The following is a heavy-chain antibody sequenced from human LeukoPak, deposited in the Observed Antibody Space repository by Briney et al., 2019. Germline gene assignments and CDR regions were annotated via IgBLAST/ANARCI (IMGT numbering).Heavy chain of an antibody. D-gene: IGHD2-15*01. CDR1: GFAFSSYS. CDR3: ARKSGSGGYPFDY. CDR2: ITSSSSAI. Sequence: GGSLRLSCAASGFAFSSYSMNWVRQAPGKGLEWVSYITSSSSAIYYADSVKGRFTISRDNAKNSLYLQMNSLRAEDTAVYYCARKSGSGGYPFDYWGQGTVVTVSS. J-gene: IGHJ4*02. V-gene: IGHV3-48*01.